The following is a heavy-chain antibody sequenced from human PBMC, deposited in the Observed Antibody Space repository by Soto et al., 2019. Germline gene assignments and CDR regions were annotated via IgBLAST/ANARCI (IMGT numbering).Heavy chain of an antibody. CDR1: GYTFTSYG. Sequence: ASVKVSCKASGYTFTSYGISWVRQAPGQGLEWMGWISAYNGNTNYAQKLQGRVTMTTDTSTSTAYMELRSLRSDDTAVYYCARVRSTIFGVVTHRPHRMDVWGQGTTVSVSS. CDR3: ARVRSTIFGVVTHRPHRMDV. CDR2: ISAYNGNT. J-gene: IGHJ6*02. D-gene: IGHD3-3*01. V-gene: IGHV1-18*01.